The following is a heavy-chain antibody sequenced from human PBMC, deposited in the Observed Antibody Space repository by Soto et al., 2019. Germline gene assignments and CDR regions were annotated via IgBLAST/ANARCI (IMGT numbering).Heavy chain of an antibody. V-gene: IGHV5-51*01. CDR1: AYDFTNYW. Sequence: GESLKISCKGSAYDFTNYWIGRVRQMPGRGLEWMGIIYPRDSDTTYSPSFQGQFTFSVDRSITTAYLQWTSLKASDTAMYYCARGSEWSGFDYWGQGTLVTVSS. J-gene: IGHJ4*02. CDR3: ARGSEWSGFDY. CDR2: IYPRDSDT. D-gene: IGHD3-10*01.